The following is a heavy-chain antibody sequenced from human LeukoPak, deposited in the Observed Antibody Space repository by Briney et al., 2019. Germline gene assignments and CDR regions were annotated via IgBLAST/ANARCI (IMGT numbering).Heavy chain of an antibody. CDR2: IKEDGTET. Sequence: GGSLRLSCAASGFMFSSNWMSWVRLAPGKGLEWVANIKEDGTETYYVDSVKGRFTISRDNSKNTLYLQMNSLRAEDTAVYYCAKYGVYGWYDRSYNWFGPWGQGTLVTVSS. D-gene: IGHD6-19*01. V-gene: IGHV3-7*03. J-gene: IGHJ5*02. CDR1: GFMFSSNW. CDR3: AKYGVYGWYDRSYNWFGP.